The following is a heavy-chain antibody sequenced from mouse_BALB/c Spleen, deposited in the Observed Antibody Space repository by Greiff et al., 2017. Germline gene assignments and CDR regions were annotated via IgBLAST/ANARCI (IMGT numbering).Heavy chain of an antibody. J-gene: IGHJ1*01. V-gene: IGHV1S132*01. CDR1: GYTFTSYW. D-gene: IGHD4-1*01. CDR3: ARNWDGGDWYFDV. Sequence: QVHVKQSGAELVKPGASVKLSCKTSGYTFTSYWIQWVKQRPGQGLGWIGEIFPGTGTTYYNEKFKGKATLTIDTSSSTAYMQLSSLTSEDSAVYFCARNWDGGDWYFDVWGAGTTVTVSS. CDR2: IFPGTGTT.